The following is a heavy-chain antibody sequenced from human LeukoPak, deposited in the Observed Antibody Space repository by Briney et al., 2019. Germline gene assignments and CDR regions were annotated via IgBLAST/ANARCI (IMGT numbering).Heavy chain of an antibody. CDR3: ARDSLLSPGTGGSLDY. V-gene: IGHV3-30*03. D-gene: IGHD2-8*02. CDR2: ISYDGSNK. J-gene: IGHJ4*02. CDR1: GFTFSSYG. Sequence: GGSLRLSCAASGFTFSSYGMHWVRQAPGKGLEWVAVISYDGSNKYYADSVKGRFTISRDNSKNTLYLQMNSLRTEDTAVYYCARDSLLSPGTGGSLDYWGQGTLVTVSS.